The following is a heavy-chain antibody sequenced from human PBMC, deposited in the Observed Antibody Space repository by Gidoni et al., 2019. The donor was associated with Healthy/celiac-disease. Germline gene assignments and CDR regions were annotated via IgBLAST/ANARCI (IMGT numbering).Heavy chain of an antibody. V-gene: IGHV3-30*18. Sequence: QVQLVESGGGVVQPGRSLSLSCSAPGFTFSSYGLHWVRQAPGKGLAWVAVISYDGSNKYYADSVKGRFTISRDNSKNTLYLQMNSLRAEDTAVYYCAKVSLGELYDYWGQGTLVTVSS. CDR3: AKVSLGELYDY. CDR1: GFTFSSYG. D-gene: IGHD3-10*01. J-gene: IGHJ4*02. CDR2: ISYDGSNK.